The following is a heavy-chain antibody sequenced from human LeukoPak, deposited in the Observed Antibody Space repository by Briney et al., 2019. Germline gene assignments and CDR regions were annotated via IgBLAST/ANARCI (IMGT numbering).Heavy chain of an antibody. Sequence: GGSLRLSCAASGFTFSSYAMSWVRQAPGKGLEWVSAISGSGGCTYYADSVKGRFTISRDNSKNTLYLQMNSLRAEDTAVYYCANARTMIAFPGVFDYWGQGTLVTVSP. D-gene: IGHD3-22*01. CDR2: ISGSGGCT. V-gene: IGHV3-23*01. CDR1: GFTFSSYA. CDR3: ANARTMIAFPGVFDY. J-gene: IGHJ4*02.